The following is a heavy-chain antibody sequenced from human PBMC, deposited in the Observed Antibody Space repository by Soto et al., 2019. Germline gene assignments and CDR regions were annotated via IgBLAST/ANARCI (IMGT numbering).Heavy chain of an antibody. CDR2: ISAHNGNT. J-gene: IGHJ4*02. CDR3: ARGSYGDY. Sequence: QVHLVQSGAEVKKPGASVKVSCKGSGYGFTTYGITWVRQAPGQGLEWMAWISAHNGNTNYAQKLQGRVTVTRDTSTSTAYRELRSLRSDETAVYYCARGSYGDYWGQGALVTVSS. CDR1: GYGFTTYG. D-gene: IGHD1-26*01. V-gene: IGHV1-18*01.